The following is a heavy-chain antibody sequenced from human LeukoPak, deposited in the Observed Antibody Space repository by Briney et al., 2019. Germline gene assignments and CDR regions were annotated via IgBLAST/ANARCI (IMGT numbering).Heavy chain of an antibody. CDR3: ARGKSLRFLVGAFDI. Sequence: PGRSLRLSCAASGFTFSSYWMSWVRQAPGKGLEWVANIKQDGSEKYYVDSVKSRFTISRDNAKNSLYLQMNSLRAEDTAVYYCARGKSLRFLVGAFDIWGQGTMVTVSS. CDR2: IKQDGSEK. V-gene: IGHV3-7*01. J-gene: IGHJ3*02. CDR1: GFTFSSYW. D-gene: IGHD3-3*01.